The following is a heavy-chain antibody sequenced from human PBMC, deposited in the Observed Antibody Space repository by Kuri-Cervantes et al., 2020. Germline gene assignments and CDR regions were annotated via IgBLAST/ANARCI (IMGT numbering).Heavy chain of an antibody. J-gene: IGHJ4*02. D-gene: IGHD3-10*01. Sequence: GGSLRLSCAASGFTFSDYYMSWIRQAPGKGLEWVSYIGTTGSVIYYADVVKGRFTVSRDNAKNSVYLQMNSLRAEDTAVYYCAKDRRFGAGGHAPVDYWGQGTLVTVSS. CDR3: AKDRRFGAGGHAPVDY. CDR1: GFTFSDYY. V-gene: IGHV3-11*04. CDR2: IGTTGSVI.